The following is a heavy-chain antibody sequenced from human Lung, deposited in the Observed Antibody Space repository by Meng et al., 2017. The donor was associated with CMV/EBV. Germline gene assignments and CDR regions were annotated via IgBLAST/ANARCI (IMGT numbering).Heavy chain of an antibody. CDR3: ARHQYFYDTNGHLFDY. V-gene: IGHV4-39*01. J-gene: IGHJ4*02. CDR2: IYHSGNT. Sequence: GSISSGGYDWGLIRQPPGKGLEWIGSIYHSGNTNYNPSLKSRVTISIDTSKKEISLKLRSVTAADTALYYCARHQYFYDTNGHLFDYWGQGTLVTVSS. CDR1: GSISSGGYD. D-gene: IGHD3-22*01.